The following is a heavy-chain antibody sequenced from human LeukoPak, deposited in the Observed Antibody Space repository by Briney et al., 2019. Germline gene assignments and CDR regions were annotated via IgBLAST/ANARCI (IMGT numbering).Heavy chain of an antibody. J-gene: IGHJ4*02. D-gene: IGHD6-13*01. CDR1: GGSISSGDYY. V-gene: IGHV4-30-4*01. CDR3: ASCSSWYGGFIFDY. CDR2: IYYSGST. Sequence: PSETLSLTCTVSGGSISSGDYYWSWIRQPPGKGLEWIGYIYYSGSTYYNPSLKSRVTISVDTSKNQFSLKLSSVTAADTAVYYCASCSSWYGGFIFDYWGQGTLVTVSS.